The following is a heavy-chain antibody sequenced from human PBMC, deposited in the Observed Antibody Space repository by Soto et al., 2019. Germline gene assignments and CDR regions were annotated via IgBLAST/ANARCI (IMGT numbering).Heavy chain of an antibody. CDR1: GFTFSSYA. CDR2: ISGSGGST. D-gene: IGHD1-26*01. Sequence: EVQLLESGGGLVQPGGSLRLSCAASGFTFSSYAMRWVRQAPGKGLEWVSVISGSGGSTYYADSVKGWFTISRDNSKTTLYLQMNSLRAEDTAAYYCAKRAWGYFYFDYWSQGTLVTVSS. V-gene: IGHV3-23*01. J-gene: IGHJ4*02. CDR3: AKRAWGYFYFDY.